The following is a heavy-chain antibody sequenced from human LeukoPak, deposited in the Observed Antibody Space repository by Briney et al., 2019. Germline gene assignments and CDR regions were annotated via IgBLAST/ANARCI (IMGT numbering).Heavy chain of an antibody. Sequence: ASVKVSCKASGYTFTNYGISWVRQAPGQGLQWMGWISAYRGNTNYAQKLQSRVIMTTDTSTSTAYMELRSLRSDDTAVYYCARATISGYYYSPAFDIWGQGTILTVSS. V-gene: IGHV1-18*01. CDR1: GYTFTNYG. CDR2: ISAYRGNT. J-gene: IGHJ3*02. CDR3: ARATISGYYYSPAFDI. D-gene: IGHD3-22*01.